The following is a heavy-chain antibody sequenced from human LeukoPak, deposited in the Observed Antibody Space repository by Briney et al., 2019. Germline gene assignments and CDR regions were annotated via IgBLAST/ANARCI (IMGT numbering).Heavy chain of an antibody. CDR1: GFTFSSYA. J-gene: IGHJ5*02. Sequence: GGSLRLSCAASGFTFSSYAMSWVRQAPGKGLEWVSAISSNGAGTYHADSVKGRFTISRDNSKNTLYLQMNSLRAEDTAVYYCAKDVCSSTSCDVGSWGQGTLVTVSS. CDR2: ISSNGAGT. D-gene: IGHD2-2*01. V-gene: IGHV3-23*01. CDR3: AKDVCSSTSCDVGS.